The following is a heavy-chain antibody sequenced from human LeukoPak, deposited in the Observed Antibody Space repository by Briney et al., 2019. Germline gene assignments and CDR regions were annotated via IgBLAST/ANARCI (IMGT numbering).Heavy chain of an antibody. CDR3: AKGSYSDSSGSFYFDY. V-gene: IGHV3-23*01. CDR1: GFTFSSYA. J-gene: IGHJ4*02. Sequence: GGSLRLSCAASGFTFSSYAMSWVRQAPGKGLEWVSGISGSGDNTYYADSVKGRFTISRDNSKNTLYVQVNSLGTEDTAAYYCAKGSYSDSSGSFYFDYWGQGTLVTVSS. D-gene: IGHD3-22*01. CDR2: ISGSGDNT.